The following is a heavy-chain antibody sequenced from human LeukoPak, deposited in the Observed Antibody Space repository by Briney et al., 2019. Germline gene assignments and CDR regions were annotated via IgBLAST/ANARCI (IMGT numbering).Heavy chain of an antibody. CDR3: ARDPVVRSSQGTGDWFDP. D-gene: IGHD6-6*01. V-gene: IGHV1-18*01. Sequence: GASVKVSCKASGYTFTSYGISWVRQAPGQGLEWMGWISAYNGNTNYAQKLQGRVTMTTDTSTSTAYMELRSLRSEDTAVYYCARDPVVRSSQGTGDWFDPWGQGTLVTVSS. CDR1: GYTFTSYG. J-gene: IGHJ5*02. CDR2: ISAYNGNT.